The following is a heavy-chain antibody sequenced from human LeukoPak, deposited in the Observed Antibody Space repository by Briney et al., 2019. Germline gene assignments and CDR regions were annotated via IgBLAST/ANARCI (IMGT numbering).Heavy chain of an antibody. CDR3: ARAWTGDY. D-gene: IGHD3/OR15-3a*01. CDR2: IYPNGRT. CDR1: GLSVSDNY. Sequence: GGSLRLSCAASGLSVSDNYMTWVRQAPGMGLDWVSIIYPNGRTYYADSVKGRFTISRDNSKNTLNLQMNSLRVEDTAVYYCARAWTGDYWGQGTLVTVSS. V-gene: IGHV3-53*01. J-gene: IGHJ4*02.